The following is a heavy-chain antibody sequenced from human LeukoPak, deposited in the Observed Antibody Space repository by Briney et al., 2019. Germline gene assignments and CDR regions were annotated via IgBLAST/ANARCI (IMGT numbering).Heavy chain of an antibody. CDR3: ARAVSYYYGSGSYYLLDY. J-gene: IGHJ4*02. CDR1: GGTFSSYA. D-gene: IGHD3-10*01. CDR2: IIPILGIA. V-gene: IGHV1-69*04. Sequence: ASVKVSCKASGGTFSSYAISWVRQAPGQGLEWMGRIIPILGIANYAQKFQGRVTITADKSTSTAYMELSSLRSEDTAVYYCARAVSYYYGSGSYYLLDYWGQGTLVTVSS.